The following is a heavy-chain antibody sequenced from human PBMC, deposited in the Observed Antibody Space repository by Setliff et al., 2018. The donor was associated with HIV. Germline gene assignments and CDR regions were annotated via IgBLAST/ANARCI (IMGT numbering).Heavy chain of an antibody. CDR1: GGSISSHC. V-gene: IGHV4-4*08. Sequence: PSETLSLTCTVSGGSISSHCWSWIRQSPGKALEWIGYIYASGSIIYNPSLKSRVTISVDTSKNQFSLTLSSVTAADTAMYYCATYAGNGGGKGYWGQGTLVTVSS. D-gene: IGHD2-21*01. CDR2: IYASGSI. CDR3: ATYAGNGGGKGY. J-gene: IGHJ4*02.